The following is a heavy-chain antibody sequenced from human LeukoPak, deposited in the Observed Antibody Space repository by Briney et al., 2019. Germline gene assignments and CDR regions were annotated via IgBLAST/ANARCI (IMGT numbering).Heavy chain of an antibody. CDR3: ARDERAVAEKYYFDY. CDR1: GYTFTGYY. Sequence: GASVKVSCKASGYTFTGYYMHWVRQAPGQGLEWMGRINPNSGGTNYAQKFQGRVTMTRDTSISTAYMELSRLRSDDTAVYYCARDERAVAEKYYFDYWGQGTLVTVSS. D-gene: IGHD6-19*01. V-gene: IGHV1-2*06. CDR2: INPNSGGT. J-gene: IGHJ4*02.